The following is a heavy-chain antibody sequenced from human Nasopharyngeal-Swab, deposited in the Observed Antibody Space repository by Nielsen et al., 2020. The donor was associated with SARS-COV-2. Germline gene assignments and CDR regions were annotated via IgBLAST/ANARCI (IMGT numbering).Heavy chain of an antibody. CDR1: GFTFSSYW. V-gene: IGHV3-7*01. CDR3: ARALTTVVTYYYYYMDV. D-gene: IGHD4-23*01. Sequence: GGSLRLSCAASGFTFSSYWMSWVRQAPGKGLEGVANIKQDGSEKYYVDSVKGRFTISRDNAKNSLYLQMNSLRAEDTAVYYCARALTTVVTYYYYYMDVWGKGTTVTASS. J-gene: IGHJ6*03. CDR2: IKQDGSEK.